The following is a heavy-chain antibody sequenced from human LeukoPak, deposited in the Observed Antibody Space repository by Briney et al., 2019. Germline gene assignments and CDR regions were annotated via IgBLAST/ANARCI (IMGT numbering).Heavy chain of an antibody. CDR3: ARNIVVVVPAAFDY. Sequence: PSETLSLTCTVSGGSITGSSYYWGWIRQPPGKGLEWIGSMYYSGSTYYNPSLKSRVTISVDKSKNQFSLKLSSVTAADTAVYYGARNIVVVVPAAFDYWGQGTLVTVSS. J-gene: IGHJ4*02. CDR1: GGSITGSSYY. D-gene: IGHD2-2*01. CDR2: MYYSGST. V-gene: IGHV4-39*01.